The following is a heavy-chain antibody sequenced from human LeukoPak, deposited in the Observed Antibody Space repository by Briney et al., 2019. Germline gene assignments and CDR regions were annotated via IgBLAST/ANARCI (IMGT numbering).Heavy chain of an antibody. Sequence: GGSLRLSCAGSGFTLRNSELHWVRQAPGKGLDWASCISRDGTAIYYADSVKGRFTISRDNAKNSLYLEMNSLRVEDTAVYYCTRGGDVWGQGTTVTVSS. J-gene: IGHJ6*02. V-gene: IGHV3-48*03. CDR2: ISRDGTAI. D-gene: IGHD3-10*01. CDR3: TRGGDV. CDR1: GFTLRNSE.